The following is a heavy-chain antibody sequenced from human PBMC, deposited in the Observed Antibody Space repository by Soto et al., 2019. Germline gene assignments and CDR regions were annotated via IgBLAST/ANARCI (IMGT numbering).Heavy chain of an antibody. D-gene: IGHD6-13*01. CDR2: IYSGGST. CDR1: GFTVSSNY. CDR3: ARGSGSWYSYYYYGMDV. J-gene: IGHJ6*02. Sequence: GGSLRLSCAASGFTVSSNYMSWVRQAPGKGLEWVSVIYSGGSTYYADSVKGRFTISRDNSKNTLYLQMNSLRAEDTAVYYCARGSGSWYSYYYYGMDVWGQGTTVTVSS. V-gene: IGHV3-53*01.